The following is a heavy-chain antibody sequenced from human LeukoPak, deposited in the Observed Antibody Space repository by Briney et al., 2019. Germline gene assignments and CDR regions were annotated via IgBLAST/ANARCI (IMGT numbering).Heavy chain of an antibody. D-gene: IGHD6-13*01. CDR3: ASILAAAGTTEGY. Sequence: GGSLRLSCAASGFTVSSNYMSWVRQAPGKGLEWVSVIYSGGSTYYADSVKGRFTISRDNSKNTLYLQMNSPRAEDTAVYYCASILAAAGTTEGYWGQGTLVTVSA. CDR1: GFTVSSNY. J-gene: IGHJ4*02. V-gene: IGHV3-53*01. CDR2: IYSGGST.